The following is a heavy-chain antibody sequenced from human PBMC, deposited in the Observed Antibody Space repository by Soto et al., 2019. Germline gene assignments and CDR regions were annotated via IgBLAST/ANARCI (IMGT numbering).Heavy chain of an antibody. CDR1: GFTFSSYA. D-gene: IGHD4-17*01. V-gene: IGHV3-30-3*01. J-gene: IGHJ2*01. CDR3: ARPLWRADYHWGYFDL. Sequence: QVQLVESGGGVVQPGRSLRLSCAASGFTFSSYAMHWVRQAPGKGLEWVAVISYDGSNKYYADSVKGRFTISRDNSKNTLYLQMNSLRTEDTAVYYCARPLWRADYHWGYFDLWGRGTLVTVSS. CDR2: ISYDGSNK.